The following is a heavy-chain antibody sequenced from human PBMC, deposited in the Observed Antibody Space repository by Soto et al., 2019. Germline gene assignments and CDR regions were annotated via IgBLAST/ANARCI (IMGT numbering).Heavy chain of an antibody. D-gene: IGHD3-3*01. CDR2: INPNSGGT. J-gene: IGHJ3*02. Sequence: SVKGSCKASGYTFTGYYMHWVRQAPVQGLEWMGWINPNSGGTNYAQKFQGRVTMTRDTSISTAYMELSRLRSDDTAVYYCARPAAIYDFWSGYYRWAFDIWGQGTMVTVS. CDR1: GYTFTGYY. V-gene: IGHV1-2*02. CDR3: ARPAAIYDFWSGYYRWAFDI.